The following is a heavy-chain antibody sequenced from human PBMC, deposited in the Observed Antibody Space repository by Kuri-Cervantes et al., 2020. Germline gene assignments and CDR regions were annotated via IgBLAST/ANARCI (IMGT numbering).Heavy chain of an antibody. V-gene: IGHV4-39*07. CDR3: ARGGWLVWFDP. CDR1: GGSISSYY. CDR2: IYYSGST. J-gene: IGHJ5*02. Sequence: SETLSLTCTVSGGSISSYYWGWIRQPPGKGLEWIGSIYYSGSTYYNPSLKSRVTISVDTSKNQFSLKLSSVTAADTAVYYCARGGWLVWFDPWAREPWSPSPQ. D-gene: IGHD3-10*01.